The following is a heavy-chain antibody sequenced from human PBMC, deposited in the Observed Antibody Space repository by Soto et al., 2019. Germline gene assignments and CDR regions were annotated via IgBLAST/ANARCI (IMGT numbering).Heavy chain of an antibody. CDR2: ISYDGSNK. CDR3: ARYCISTSCYRKLAFDI. Sequence: QVQLVESGGGVVQPGRSLRLSCAASGFTFSSYAMHWVRQAPGKGLEWVAVISYDGSNKYYADSVKGRFTISRDNSKNTLYLQMNSLRAEDTAVYYCARYCISTSCYRKLAFDIWGQGTMVTVSS. D-gene: IGHD2-2*01. V-gene: IGHV3-30-3*01. J-gene: IGHJ3*02. CDR1: GFTFSSYA.